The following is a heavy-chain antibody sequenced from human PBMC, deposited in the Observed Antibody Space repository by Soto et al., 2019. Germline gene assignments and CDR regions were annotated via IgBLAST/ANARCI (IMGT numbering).Heavy chain of an antibody. Sequence: ASVKVSCKASGYTFTSYGISWVRQAPGQGLEWMGWISAYNGNTNYAQKLQGRVTMTTDTSTSTAYMGLRSLRSDDTAVYYCARDEDCSSTSCYENYYYYGMDVWGQGTTVTVSS. J-gene: IGHJ6*02. D-gene: IGHD2-2*01. V-gene: IGHV1-18*01. CDR2: ISAYNGNT. CDR3: ARDEDCSSTSCYENYYYYGMDV. CDR1: GYTFTSYG.